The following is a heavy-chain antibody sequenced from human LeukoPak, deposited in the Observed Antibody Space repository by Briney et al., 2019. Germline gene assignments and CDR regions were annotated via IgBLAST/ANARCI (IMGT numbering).Heavy chain of an antibody. Sequence: PSETLSLTCTVSGGSINYFYGSWIRQPPGKGLEWIGYIYYSGSTNYNPSLKSRVTMSVDMSKNQFSLKLSSVTAADTAVYYCARLTYDDYNNNYYFDYWGQGTLVAVSS. CDR1: GGSINYFY. V-gene: IGHV4-59*08. D-gene: IGHD4-11*01. CDR3: ARLTYDDYNNNYYFDY. CDR2: IYYSGST. J-gene: IGHJ4*02.